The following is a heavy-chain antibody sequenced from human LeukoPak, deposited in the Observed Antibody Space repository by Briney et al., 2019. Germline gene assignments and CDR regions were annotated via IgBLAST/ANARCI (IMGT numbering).Heavy chain of an antibody. CDR1: GFTFNTHA. CDR2: ITSSGRTP. CDR3: AKDRPNFYETSGSYYKIKGDF. D-gene: IGHD3-10*01. J-gene: IGHJ4*02. Sequence: GGSLRLSCEASGFTFNTHAMSWARQAPGKWLEWVASITSSGRTPYYTDSVKGRFTISRDNSKNTLYLQMNSLRGEDTAVYYCAKDRPNFYETSGSYYKIKGDFWGQGSLVTVSS. V-gene: IGHV3-23*01.